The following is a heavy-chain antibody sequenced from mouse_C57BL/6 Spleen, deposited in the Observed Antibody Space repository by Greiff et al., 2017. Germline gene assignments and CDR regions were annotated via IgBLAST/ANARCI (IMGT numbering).Heavy chain of an antibody. V-gene: IGHV3-6*01. CDR1: GYSITSGYY. CDR3: ARFDYDEDAMDY. D-gene: IGHD2-4*01. J-gene: IGHJ4*01. Sequence: VQLKESGPGLVKPSQSLSLTCSVTGYSITSGYYWNWIRQFPGNKLEWMGYISYDGSNNYNPSLKNRISITRDTSKNQFFLKLNSVTTEDTATYYCARFDYDEDAMDYWGQGTSVTVSS. CDR2: ISYDGSN.